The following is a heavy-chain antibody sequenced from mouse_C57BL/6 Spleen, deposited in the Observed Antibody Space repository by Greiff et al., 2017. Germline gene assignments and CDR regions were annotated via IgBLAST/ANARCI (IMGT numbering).Heavy chain of an antibody. CDR1: GYTFTSYW. D-gene: IGHD2-1*01. J-gene: IGHJ4*01. CDR3: ARNYGNYAFYAMDY. Sequence: QVQLQQPGAELVRPGSSVKLSCKASGYTFTSYWMDWVKQRPGQGLEWIGNIYPSDSETHYNQKFKDKATLTVDKSSSTAYMQLSSLTSEDSAVYYCARNYGNYAFYAMDYWGQGTSVTVSS. CDR2: IYPSDSET. V-gene: IGHV1-61*01.